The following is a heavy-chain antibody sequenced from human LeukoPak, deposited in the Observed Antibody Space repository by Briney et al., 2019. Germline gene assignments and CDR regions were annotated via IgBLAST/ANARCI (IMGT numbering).Heavy chain of an antibody. CDR1: GFTFSSYS. J-gene: IGHJ5*02. V-gene: IGHV3-21*06. Sequence: GGSLRLSCAASGFTFSSYSMNWVRQAPGMGLEWVSYISGSSSLIYYADSVKGRFTISRDNAKNSLFLQMNSLKVEDTAVYYCAREVDYFDSTNFYPHLRFDPWGQGTLVIVSS. CDR2: ISGSSSLI. D-gene: IGHD2/OR15-2a*01. CDR3: AREVDYFDSTNFYPHLRFDP.